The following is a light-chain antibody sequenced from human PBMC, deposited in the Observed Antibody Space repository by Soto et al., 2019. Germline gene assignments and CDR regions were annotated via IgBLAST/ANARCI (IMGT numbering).Light chain of an antibody. CDR3: QQSYSTPQT. J-gene: IGKJ2*01. Sequence: DIQMTQSPSSLSASVGDRVTITCRASQSISSYLNGYQQKPGKAPKLLIYAASSLQSGVPSRFSGSGSGTDFTLTISSLQPEDCATYYCQQSYSTPQTFGQGTKLEIK. CDR2: AAS. CDR1: QSISSY. V-gene: IGKV1-39*01.